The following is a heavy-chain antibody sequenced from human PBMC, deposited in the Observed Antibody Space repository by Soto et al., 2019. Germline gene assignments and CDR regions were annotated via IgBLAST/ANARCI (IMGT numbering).Heavy chain of an antibody. Sequence: PGGSPRLSCAASGFTFSSYGMHWVRQAPGKGLEWVAVISYDGSNKYYADSVKGRFTISRDNSKNTLYLQMNSLRAEDTAVYYCATPQMHCGGDCYRGGFDYWGQGTLVTVSS. D-gene: IGHD2-21*02. CDR2: ISYDGSNK. CDR3: ATPQMHCGGDCYRGGFDY. J-gene: IGHJ4*02. CDR1: GFTFSSYG. V-gene: IGHV3-30*03.